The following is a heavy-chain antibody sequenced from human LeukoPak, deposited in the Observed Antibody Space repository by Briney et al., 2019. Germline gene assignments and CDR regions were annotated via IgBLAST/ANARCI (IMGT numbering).Heavy chain of an antibody. J-gene: IGHJ4*02. D-gene: IGHD2-15*01. CDR2: INTHKGRT. CDR3: AREFGHCSGDNCFYFFDL. Sequence: GASVQVSCKASGYTLTNYNISWVRQAPGQGLEWMGWINTHKGRTNFLQKFQGRVTVTTDLSTNTAHMELMRLRSDDTAVYYCAREFGHCSGDNCFYFFDLWGQGSQVIVSS. CDR1: GYTLTNYN. V-gene: IGHV1-18*01.